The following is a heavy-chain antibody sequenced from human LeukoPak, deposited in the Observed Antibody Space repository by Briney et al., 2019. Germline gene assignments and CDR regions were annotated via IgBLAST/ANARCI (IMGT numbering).Heavy chain of an antibody. CDR2: ISPGDLRV. Sequence: GESLKISCQGFGYSFTSYWIGWVRQMPGKGMEWMGVISPGDLRVRYNPSFQGQVTISVDKSINTAYLQWVSLRASDSAMYYCACRDLTSIWSFPWGQGTLVTVSS. J-gene: IGHJ5*02. CDR3: ACRDLTSIWSFP. V-gene: IGHV5-51*01. CDR1: GYSFTSYW. D-gene: IGHD6-13*01.